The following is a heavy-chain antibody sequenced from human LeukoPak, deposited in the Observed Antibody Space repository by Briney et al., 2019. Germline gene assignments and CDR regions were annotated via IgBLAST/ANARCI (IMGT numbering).Heavy chain of an antibody. J-gene: IGHJ5*02. D-gene: IGHD3-10*01. V-gene: IGHV7-4-1*02. CDR3: ARGLDYGSGSYSPRFDP. CDR1: GYTFTSYY. Sequence: ASVKVSCKASGYTFTSYYMHWVRQAPGQGLEWMGWINTNTGNPAYAQGFTGRFVFSLDTSVSTAYLQISSLKAEDTAVYYCARGLDYGSGSYSPRFDPWGQGTLVTVSS. CDR2: INTNTGNP.